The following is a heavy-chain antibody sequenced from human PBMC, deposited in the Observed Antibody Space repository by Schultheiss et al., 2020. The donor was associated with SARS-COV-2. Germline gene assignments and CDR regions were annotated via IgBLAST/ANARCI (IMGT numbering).Heavy chain of an antibody. CDR1: GGTFSSYA. D-gene: IGHD1-1*01. Sequence: SVKVSCKASGGTFSSYAISWVRQAPGQGLEWMGGIIPIFGTANYAQKFQGRVTITADESTSTAYMELSSLRSEDTAVYYCATNWPTYSFSAVTPQSWFDPWGQGTLVTVSS. J-gene: IGHJ5*02. CDR3: ATNWPTYSFSAVTPQSWFDP. CDR2: IIPIFGTA. V-gene: IGHV1-69*13.